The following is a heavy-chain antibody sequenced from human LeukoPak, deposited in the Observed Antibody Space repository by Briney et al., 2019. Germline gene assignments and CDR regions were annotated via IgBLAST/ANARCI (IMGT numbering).Heavy chain of an antibody. CDR1: GGSISSSTYS. Sequence: PSETLSLTCTVSGGSISSSTYSWGWIRQPPGKGLEWIGYIYYTGSTNYNPSLKSRVTMLIDTSKNHFSLTLTSVTAADTAVYYCARHLGAAGVLRFDPWGQGTLVTVSS. CDR2: IYYTGST. CDR3: ARHLGAAGVLRFDP. V-gene: IGHV4-61*05. D-gene: IGHD3-3*01. J-gene: IGHJ5*02.